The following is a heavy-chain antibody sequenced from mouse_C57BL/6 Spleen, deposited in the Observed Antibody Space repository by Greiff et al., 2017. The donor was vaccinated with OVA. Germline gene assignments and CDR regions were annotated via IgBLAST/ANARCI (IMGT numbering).Heavy chain of an antibody. Sequence: VQLQQPGAELVRPGSSVKLSCKASGYTFTSYWMDWVKQRPGQGLEWIGNIYPSDSETHYNQKFKDKATLTVDKSSSIAYMQLSSLTSEDSAVYYCARLGGYDDYFDYWGQGTTLTVSS. CDR1: GYTFTSYW. D-gene: IGHD2-2*01. J-gene: IGHJ2*01. CDR3: ARLGGYDDYFDY. CDR2: IYPSDSET. V-gene: IGHV1-61*01.